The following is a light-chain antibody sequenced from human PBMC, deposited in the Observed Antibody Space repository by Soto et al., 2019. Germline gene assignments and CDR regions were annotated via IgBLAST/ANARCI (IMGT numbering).Light chain of an antibody. CDR1: QVISTW. Sequence: GERVTITCRASQVISTWLAWYQQKPGKAPKLLISSASSLESGVPSRFSGSGSGTEFTLTSSSLQPDDFATYYCQRYNSYSLTFGQGTKVEIK. CDR3: QRYNSYSLT. J-gene: IGKJ1*01. CDR2: SAS. V-gene: IGKV1-5*01.